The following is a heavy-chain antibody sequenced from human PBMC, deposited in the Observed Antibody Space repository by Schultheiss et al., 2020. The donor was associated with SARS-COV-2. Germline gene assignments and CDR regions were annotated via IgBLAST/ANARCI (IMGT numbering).Heavy chain of an antibody. CDR2: ISSSGSTI. CDR1: GFTFSSYE. Sequence: GGSLRLSCAASGFTFSSYEMNWVRQAPGKGLEWVSYISSSGSTIYYADSVKGRFTISRDNTKNSLYLQMNSLRAEDTAVYYCARVGDYYDSSGYYTALDFWGQGTMVTVSS. J-gene: IGHJ3*01. CDR3: ARVGDYYDSSGYYTALDF. V-gene: IGHV3-48*03. D-gene: IGHD3-22*01.